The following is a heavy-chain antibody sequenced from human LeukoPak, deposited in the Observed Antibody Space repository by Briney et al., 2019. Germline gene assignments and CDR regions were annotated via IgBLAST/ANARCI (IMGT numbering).Heavy chain of an antibody. CDR1: GYTFTSYG. CDR2: ISAYNGNT. Sequence: ASVKVSCKASGYTFTSYGISWVRQAPGQGLEWMGWISAYNGNTNYAQKLQGRVTMTTDTSTSTAYMELRNLRSDDTAVYYCARTALTMVRGVSDYWGQGTLVTVSS. J-gene: IGHJ4*02. D-gene: IGHD3-10*01. CDR3: ARTALTMVRGVSDY. V-gene: IGHV1-18*01.